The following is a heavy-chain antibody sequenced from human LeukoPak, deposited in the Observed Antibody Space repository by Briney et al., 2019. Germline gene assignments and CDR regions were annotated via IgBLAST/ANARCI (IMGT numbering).Heavy chain of an antibody. CDR3: ARVRRGGWYSHYYYGMDV. V-gene: IGHV4-59*08. CDR1: GGSISSYY. J-gene: IGHJ6*02. Sequence: SETLSLTCTVSGGSISSYYWSWIRQPPGKGLEWIGYIYYSGSTNYNPSLKSRVTISVDTSKNQFSLKLSSVTAADTAVYYCARVRRGGWYSHYYYGMDVWGQGTTVTVSS. CDR2: IYYSGST. D-gene: IGHD2-15*01.